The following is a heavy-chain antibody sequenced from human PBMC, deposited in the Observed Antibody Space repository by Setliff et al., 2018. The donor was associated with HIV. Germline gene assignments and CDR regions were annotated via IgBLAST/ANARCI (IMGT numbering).Heavy chain of an antibody. V-gene: IGHV3-7*03. CDR1: GFTVSNYW. J-gene: IGHJ6*03. CDR3: HCFMAG. CDR2: INQDGSEK. Sequence: GGSLRLSCAASGFTVSNYWMSWVRQAPGKGLEWVANINQDGSEKYYVDSVKGRFTISRDNAKNSLYLEMNSLRAEDTAVYYCHCFMAGWGKGTTVTVSS.